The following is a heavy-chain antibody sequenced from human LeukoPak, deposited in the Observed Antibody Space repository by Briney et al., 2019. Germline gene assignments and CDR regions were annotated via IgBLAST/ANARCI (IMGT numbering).Heavy chain of an antibody. J-gene: IGHJ4*02. CDR3: ARDLGRYPRPYYFDY. V-gene: IGHV3-33*08. CDR2: IWYDGSNK. Sequence: GGSLRLSCAASGFTFSNYGMHWVRQAPGKGLEWVAVIWYDGSNKYYADSVKGRFTISRDNSKNTLYLQMNSLRAEDTAVYYCARDLGRYPRPYYFDYWGQGTLVTVSS. CDR1: GFTFSNYG. D-gene: IGHD2-15*01.